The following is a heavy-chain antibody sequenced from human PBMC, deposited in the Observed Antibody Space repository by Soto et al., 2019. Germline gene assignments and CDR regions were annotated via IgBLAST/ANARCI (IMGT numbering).Heavy chain of an antibody. Sequence: NPSETLSLTCAVYSGSFSGYYWSWIRQPPGKGLEWIGELYQGLSIIYNPSLESRVTISGDSSKNQFYLKLRSVTAADTAVYYCARHGGYYFDYWGQGTLVTVSS. J-gene: IGHJ4*02. V-gene: IGHV4-34*01. CDR3: ARHGGYYFDY. D-gene: IGHD3-16*01. CDR2: LYQGLSI. CDR1: SGSFSGYY.